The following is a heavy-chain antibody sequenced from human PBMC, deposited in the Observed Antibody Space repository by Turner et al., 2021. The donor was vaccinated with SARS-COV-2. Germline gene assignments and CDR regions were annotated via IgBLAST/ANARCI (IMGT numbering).Heavy chain of an antibody. Sequence: HLQLQESCPGLVKPSEPLSLPCTVSGGSISSSPYYWGWIRQPPGKGLEWSGKIEYSGRNYYNPYLKRRVTRSVETSKTQFSLKLSSVTAADTAVYYGARLMEKAMDYYGMDVWGQGTTVTVSS. D-gene: IGHD5-18*01. J-gene: IGHJ6*02. CDR3: ARLMEKAMDYYGMDV. CDR1: GGSISSSPYY. V-gene: IGHV4-39*01. CDR2: IEYSGRN.